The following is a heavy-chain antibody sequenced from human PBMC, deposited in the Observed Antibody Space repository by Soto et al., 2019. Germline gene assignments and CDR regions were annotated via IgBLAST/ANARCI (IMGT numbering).Heavy chain of an antibody. Sequence: EVQLVESGGGLIQPGGSLRLSCAASGFTASNATMAWFRQAQVMGLEWVSVIYDNGTTYYADSVKGRLTISRDTSTNTLSLQMDSLRAEDTAVYYCVRPLPSGRNYGLDVWGQGTTVTVSS. CDR1: GFTASNAT. CDR2: IYDNGTT. D-gene: IGHD3-10*01. CDR3: VRPLPSGRNYGLDV. V-gene: IGHV3-53*01. J-gene: IGHJ6*02.